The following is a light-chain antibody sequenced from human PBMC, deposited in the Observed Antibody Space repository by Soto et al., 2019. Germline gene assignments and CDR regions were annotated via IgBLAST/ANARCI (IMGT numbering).Light chain of an antibody. Sequence: DIQMTQSPSSLSASVGDRVTITCRASQSISSYLNWYQQKPGKAPKLLIYAASSLQSGVPSRFSGSGSGTDFTLTISSLQPEDFATYYCQQSYSTSLRMFGQGTKVDIK. CDR3: QQSYSTSLRM. CDR1: QSISSY. V-gene: IGKV1-39*01. J-gene: IGKJ1*01. CDR2: AAS.